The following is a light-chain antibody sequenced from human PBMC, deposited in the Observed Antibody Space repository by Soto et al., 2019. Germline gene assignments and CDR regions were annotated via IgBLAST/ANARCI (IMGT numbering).Light chain of an antibody. J-gene: IGKJ1*01. V-gene: IGKV1-5*03. CDR1: QSISSW. Sequence: DIQMTQSPSTLSASVGDRATITCRASQSISSWLAWYQQKPGKAPKLLIYKASSLESGVPSRFSGSGSGTEFTLNISSLQPDDFATYYCQHYNSYPWTFGQGTKVEIK. CDR2: KAS. CDR3: QHYNSYPWT.